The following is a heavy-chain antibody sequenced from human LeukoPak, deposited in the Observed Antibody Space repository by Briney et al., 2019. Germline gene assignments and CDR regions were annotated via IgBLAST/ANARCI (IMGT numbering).Heavy chain of an antibody. J-gene: IGHJ4*02. CDR3: ARDFSGYDPDY. D-gene: IGHD5-12*01. V-gene: IGHV1-18*01. CDR1: GYTFATYG. Sequence: ASVKVCCKASGYTFATYGFSWVRQAPGQGLEWMGWVNTHNGKTHYAQKIQGRVTMTTDTSTSTAYMELRSLVSDDTAVYYCARDFSGYDPDYWGQGTLVTVSS. CDR2: VNTHNGKT.